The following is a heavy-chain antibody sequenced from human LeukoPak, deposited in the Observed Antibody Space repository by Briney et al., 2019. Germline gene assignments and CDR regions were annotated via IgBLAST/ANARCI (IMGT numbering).Heavy chain of an antibody. CDR3: ARHQGVVDL. D-gene: IGHD3-3*01. J-gene: IGHJ2*01. CDR1: GGSFSGFY. V-gene: IGHV4-34*01. Sequence: KTSETLSLTCAVYGGSFSGFYWSWVRQPPGKGLEWIGEINHSGGTNYNPSLKSRVTISVDTSKNQFSLKLSSVTAADTAVYYCARHQGVVDLWGRGSLVTVSS. CDR2: INHSGGT.